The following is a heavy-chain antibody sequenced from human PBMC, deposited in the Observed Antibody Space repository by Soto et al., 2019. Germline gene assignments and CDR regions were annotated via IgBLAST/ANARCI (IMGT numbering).Heavy chain of an antibody. J-gene: IGHJ4*02. V-gene: IGHV3-48*01. CDR3: AVCGPQSGGRCYSSDY. Sequence: GGSLRLSCAASGFTFSSYSPNWVRQAPGKGLEWVSYISSSSSTIYYADSVKGRFTISRDNAKNSLYLQMNSLRAEDTAVYYCAVCGPQSGGRCYSSDYWGQGTLVTVSS. CDR1: GFTFSSYS. CDR2: ISSSSSTI. D-gene: IGHD2-15*01.